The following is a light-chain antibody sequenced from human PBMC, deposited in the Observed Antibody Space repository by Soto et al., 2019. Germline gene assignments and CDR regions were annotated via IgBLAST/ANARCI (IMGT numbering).Light chain of an antibody. Sequence: DIQMTQSPSTLSASVGDRVTITCRASQSINNWLAWYQQKPGKAPKVLISKASSLESGVPPRFSGSGSGTEFTLTLSSLQTDEFATYFCQQYNTYSNTFGQGTKLEIK. CDR3: QQYNTYSNT. J-gene: IGKJ2*01. V-gene: IGKV1-5*03. CDR2: KAS. CDR1: QSINNW.